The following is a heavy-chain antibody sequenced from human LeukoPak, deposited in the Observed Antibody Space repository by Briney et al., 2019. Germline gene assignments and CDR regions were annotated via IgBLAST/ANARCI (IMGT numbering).Heavy chain of an antibody. CDR1: GFTFSGYG. CDR3: AGHGPGVAADKDF. J-gene: IGHJ4*02. V-gene: IGHV3-30*02. D-gene: IGHD6-13*01. Sequence: PGGSLRLSCAASGFTFSGYGMHWVRQAPGKGLEWVSFIRNDESNKFYADSVKGRFTISRDNSKNTLYLQMNSLTIDDTAVYYCAGHGPGVAADKDFWGQGTLVTVSS. CDR2: IRNDESNK.